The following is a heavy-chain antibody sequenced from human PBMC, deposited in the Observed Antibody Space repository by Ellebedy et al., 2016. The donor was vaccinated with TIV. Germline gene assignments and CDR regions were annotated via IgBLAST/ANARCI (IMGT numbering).Heavy chain of an antibody. CDR2: IYSGGGT. D-gene: IGHD2-21*01. CDR3: ARDSHIAYAMDV. CDR1: GFTVSSNY. Sequence: GGSLRLSXAASGFTVSSNYMGWVRQAPGKGLEWVSGIYSGGGTFYADSVKGRFTVSRDNAKNSLYLQMSSLRAEDTAVYYCARDSHIAYAMDVWGQGTTVTVSS. V-gene: IGHV3-53*01. J-gene: IGHJ6*02.